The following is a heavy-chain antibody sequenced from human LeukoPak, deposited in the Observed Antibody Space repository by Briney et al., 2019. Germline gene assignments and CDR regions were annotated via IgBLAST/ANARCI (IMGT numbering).Heavy chain of an antibody. J-gene: IGHJ6*03. CDR3: ARDPGTEQKYQLPFKYYYYMDV. CDR1: GFTFSSYS. D-gene: IGHD2-2*01. V-gene: IGHV3-21*01. CDR2: ISSSSSYI. Sequence: GGSLRLSCAASGFTFSSYSMNWVRQAPGKGLEWVSSISSSSSYIYYADSVKGRFTISRDNAKNSLYLQMNSLRAEDTAVYYCARDPGTEQKYQLPFKYYYYMDVWGKGTTVTVSS.